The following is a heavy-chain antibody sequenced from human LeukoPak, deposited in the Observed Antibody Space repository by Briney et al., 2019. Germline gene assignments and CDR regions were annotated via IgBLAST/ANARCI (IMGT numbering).Heavy chain of an antibody. J-gene: IGHJ4*02. CDR3: AEGGLRLGELSLYPVDY. D-gene: IGHD3-16*02. CDR2: IIPIFGTA. V-gene: IGHV1-69*13. CDR1: GGTFSSYA. Sequence: ASVKVSCKASGGTFSSYAVSWVRQAPGHGLEWMGGIIPIFGTANYAQKFQGSVTITADESTSTAYMELSSLRSEDTAVYYCAEGGLRLGELSLYPVDYWGQGTLVTVSS.